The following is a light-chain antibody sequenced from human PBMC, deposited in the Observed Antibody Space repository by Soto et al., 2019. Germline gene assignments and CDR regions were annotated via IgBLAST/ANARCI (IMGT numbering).Light chain of an antibody. CDR2: DVT. V-gene: IGLV2-11*01. Sequence: SALTQPRSVSGSPGQSVTISCTGTSSDVGGYNYVSWYQHHPGKAPKLMIYDVTKRPSGVRDRFSASKSGNTASLTISGLQAEDEADYYCCSYAGSHTYVFGTGTKVTVL. CDR1: SSDVGGYNY. CDR3: CSYAGSHTYV. J-gene: IGLJ1*01.